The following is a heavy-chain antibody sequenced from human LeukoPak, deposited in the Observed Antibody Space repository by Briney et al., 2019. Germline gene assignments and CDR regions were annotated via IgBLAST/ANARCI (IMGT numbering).Heavy chain of an antibody. J-gene: IGHJ4*02. CDR2: ISGSGGST. V-gene: IGHV3-23*01. Sequence: PGGPLRLSCAASGFTFSSYAMSWVRQAPGKGLEWVSAISGSGGSTYYADSVKGRFTISRDNSKNTLYLQMNSLRAEDTAVYYCAKDYYDSSGYWYYFDYWGQGTLVTVSS. CDR1: GFTFSSYA. D-gene: IGHD3-22*01. CDR3: AKDYYDSSGYWYYFDY.